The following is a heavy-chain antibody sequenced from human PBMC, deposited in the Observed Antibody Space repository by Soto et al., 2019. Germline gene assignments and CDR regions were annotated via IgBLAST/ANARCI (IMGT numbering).Heavy chain of an antibody. CDR2: IYPGDSTT. D-gene: IGHD1-26*01. CDR1: GYSFSSYW. V-gene: IGHV5-51*01. CDR3: ARHRNSDSPVAYYFGN. Sequence: PGESLKISCKTSGYSFSSYWIGWVRQMPGKGLEWMGIIYPGDSTTRYSPSFQGQATMSVDKSSSTAFLQLGSLRASDTAIYYCARHRNSDSPVAYYFGNWGQGTLVTVSS. J-gene: IGHJ4*02.